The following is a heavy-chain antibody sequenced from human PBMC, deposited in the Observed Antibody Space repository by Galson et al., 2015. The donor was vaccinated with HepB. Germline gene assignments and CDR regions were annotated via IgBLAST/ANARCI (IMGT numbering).Heavy chain of an antibody. V-gene: IGHV5-51*01. Sequence: QSGAEVKKPGESLKISCQGSGYSFSTYWIAWVRQMPGKGLEWMGIIYPGDSDTRYSPSFQGQVTMSADKSISTAYLQWSSLKASDTAMYYCARHSRQSEASYYYNGMDVWGQGTTVTISS. CDR3: ARHSRQSEASYYYNGMDV. CDR2: IYPGDSDT. CDR1: GYSFSTYW. J-gene: IGHJ6*02.